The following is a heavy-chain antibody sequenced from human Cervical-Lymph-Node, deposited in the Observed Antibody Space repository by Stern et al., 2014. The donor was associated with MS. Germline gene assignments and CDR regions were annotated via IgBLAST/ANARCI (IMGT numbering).Heavy chain of an antibody. CDR2: ISTYNVNT. CDR3: ASGSLEGFDP. D-gene: IGHD5-24*01. CDR1: GYNFTSLG. V-gene: IGHV1-18*01. J-gene: IGHJ5*02. Sequence: VQLLESGAEVKKPGASVKVSCKASGYNFTSLGISWVRQAPGQGLEWMGCISTYNVNTSYAQKLQGRVILTTDTSTSTAYMELRSLTSDDTAAYYCASGSLEGFDPWGQGTLVTVSS.